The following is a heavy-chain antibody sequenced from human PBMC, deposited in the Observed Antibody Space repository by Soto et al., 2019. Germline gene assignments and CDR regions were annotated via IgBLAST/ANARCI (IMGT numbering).Heavy chain of an antibody. CDR3: TRAWHIVVVTAIHDAFDI. J-gene: IGHJ3*02. Sequence: LRLSCTASGFTFGDYAMSWVRQAPGKGLEWVGFIRSKAYGGTTEYAASVKGRFTISRDDSKSIAYLQMNSLKTEDTAVYYCTRAWHIVVVTAIHDAFDIWGQGTMVT. D-gene: IGHD2-21*02. V-gene: IGHV3-49*04. CDR2: IRSKAYGGTT. CDR1: GFTFGDYA.